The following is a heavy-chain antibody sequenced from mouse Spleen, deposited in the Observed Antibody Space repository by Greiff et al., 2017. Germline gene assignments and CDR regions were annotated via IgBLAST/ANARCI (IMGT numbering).Heavy chain of an antibody. CDR1: GYSITSDYA. CDR2: ISYSGST. J-gene: IGHJ3*01. CDR3: ARSQLGRWFAY. D-gene: IGHD4-1*02. V-gene: IGHV3-2*02. Sequence: DVKLVESGPGLVKPSQSLSLTCTVTGYSITSDYAWNWIRQFPGNKLEWMGYISYSGSTSYNPSLKSRISITRDTSKNQFFLQLNSVTTEDTATYYCARSQLGRWFAYWGQGTLVTVSA.